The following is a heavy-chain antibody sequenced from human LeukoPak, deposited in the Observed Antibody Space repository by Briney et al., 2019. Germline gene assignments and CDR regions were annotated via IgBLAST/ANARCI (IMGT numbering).Heavy chain of an antibody. D-gene: IGHD3-22*01. J-gene: IGHJ4*02. V-gene: IGHV3-23*01. CDR2: ISGSGGSP. CDR3: AKEGGYYYDSSGSFDY. Sequence: GGSLRLSCAASGFTFSCYAMSWVRQAPGKGLEWVSAISGSGGSPYYADSVKGRFTISRDNSKNTLYLQMNSLRAEDTAVYYCAKEGGYYYDSSGSFDYWGQGTLVTVSS. CDR1: GFTFSCYA.